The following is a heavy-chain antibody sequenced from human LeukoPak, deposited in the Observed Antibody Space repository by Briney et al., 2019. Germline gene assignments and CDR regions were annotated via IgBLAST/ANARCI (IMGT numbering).Heavy chain of an antibody. D-gene: IGHD4-17*01. CDR3: AREFYDYGDYGFFDY. CDR1: GFTFSSYS. Sequence: GGSLRLSCAASGFTFSSYSMNWVRQAPGKGLEWVSSISSSSSYIYYADSVKGRFTISRDNAKNSLYLQMNSLRAEDTAVYYCAREFYDYGDYGFFDYWAREPWSPSPQ. V-gene: IGHV3-21*01. CDR2: ISSSSSYI. J-gene: IGHJ4*02.